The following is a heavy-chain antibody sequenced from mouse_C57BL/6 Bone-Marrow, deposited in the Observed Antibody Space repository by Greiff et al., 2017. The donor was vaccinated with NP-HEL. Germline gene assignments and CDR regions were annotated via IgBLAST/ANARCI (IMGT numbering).Heavy chain of an antibody. D-gene: IGHD3-1*01. J-gene: IGHJ4*01. CDR3: VRQGGYVDYYAMDY. CDR2: IRSKSNNYAT. CDR1: GFSFNTYA. V-gene: IGHV10-1*01. Sequence: EVQRVESGGGLVQPKGSLKLSCAASGFSFNTYAMNWVRQAPGKGLEWVARIRSKSNNYATYYADSVKDRFTISRDDSESMLYLQMNNLKTEDTAMYYCVRQGGYVDYYAMDYWGQGTSVTVSS.